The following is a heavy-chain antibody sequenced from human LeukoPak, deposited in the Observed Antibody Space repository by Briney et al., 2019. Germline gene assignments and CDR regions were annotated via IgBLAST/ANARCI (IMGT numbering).Heavy chain of an antibody. CDR2: INTDGSST. J-gene: IGHJ4*02. CDR1: GFTFRTYW. D-gene: IGHD6-13*01. V-gene: IGHV3-74*01. CDR3: TRDYSSCPDY. Sequence: GGSLRLSCTASGFTFRTYWMHWVRHAQGKGLVWVSRINTDGSSTTYADSVKGRFTISRDNAKNTLYLQMNSLRAEDTAVYYCTRDYSSCPDYWGQGTLVTVSS.